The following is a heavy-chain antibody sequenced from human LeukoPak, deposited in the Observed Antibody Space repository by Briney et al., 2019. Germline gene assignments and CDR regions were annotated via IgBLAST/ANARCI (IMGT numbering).Heavy chain of an antibody. V-gene: IGHV4-34*01. CDR2: INHSGST. D-gene: IGHD6-13*01. Sequence: SETLSLTCAVYGGSFSGYYWSWIRQPPGKGLEWIGEINHSGSTNYNPSLKSRVTISVDTSKNQFSLKLSSVTAADTAVYYCARVQSSWYPGIDYWGQGTLVTVSS. J-gene: IGHJ4*02. CDR1: GGSFSGYY. CDR3: ARVQSSWYPGIDY.